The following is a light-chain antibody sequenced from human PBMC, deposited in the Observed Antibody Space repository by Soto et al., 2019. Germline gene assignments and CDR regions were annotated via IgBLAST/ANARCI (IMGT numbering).Light chain of an antibody. CDR2: GAS. CDR1: QSVSSNY. J-gene: IGKJ1*01. CDR3: QQYGRSPRT. V-gene: IGKV3-20*01. Sequence: EIVLTQSPGTLSLSPGERATLSCRASQSVSSNYLAWYQQKPGQAPRLLIYGASSRATGIPDRLSGSWSGTDFTLTISRLEPEYFAVYYCQQYGRSPRTFGQGTKVEIK.